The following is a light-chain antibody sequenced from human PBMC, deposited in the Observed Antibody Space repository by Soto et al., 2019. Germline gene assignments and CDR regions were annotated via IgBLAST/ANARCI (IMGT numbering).Light chain of an antibody. V-gene: IGKV3-15*01. CDR3: QQRGNRPPWT. J-gene: IGKJ1*01. CDR1: QSVSSN. CDR2: GAS. Sequence: EIVMTQSPATLSVSPGARATLSCRASQSVSSNLAWYQQKPGQPPRLLIYGASTRATGIPARFSGSGSGTDFTLTISSLEPEDVAVYYCQQRGNRPPWTFGQGTKVDIK.